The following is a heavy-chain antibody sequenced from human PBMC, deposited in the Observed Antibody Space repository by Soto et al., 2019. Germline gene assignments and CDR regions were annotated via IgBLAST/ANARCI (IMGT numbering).Heavy chain of an antibody. J-gene: IGHJ4*02. V-gene: IGHV5-10-1*01. CDR3: ARHPQLWFGESH. CDR2: IDPSASYT. D-gene: IGHD3-10*01. CDR1: GYSFTSYW. Sequence: GESLKISCKGSGYSFTSYWISWVRQMPGKGLEWMGRIDPSASYTNHSPSFQGHVTISADKSISTAYLQWSSLKASDTAMYYCARHPQLWFGESHWGQGTLVTVSS.